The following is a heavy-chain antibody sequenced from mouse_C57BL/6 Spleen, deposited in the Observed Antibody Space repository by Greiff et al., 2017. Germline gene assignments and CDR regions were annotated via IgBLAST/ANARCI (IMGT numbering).Heavy chain of an antibody. D-gene: IGHD2-4*01. CDR2: IHPNSGST. Sequence: QVQLQQPGAELVKPGASVKLSCKASGYTFTSYWMHWVKQRPGQGLEWIGMIHPNSGSTNYNEKFKSKATLTVDKSSSTAYMQLSSLTSEDSAVYYCARGNYDSPFYYAMDYWGQGTSVTVSS. CDR3: ARGNYDSPFYYAMDY. V-gene: IGHV1-64*01. J-gene: IGHJ4*01. CDR1: GYTFTSYW.